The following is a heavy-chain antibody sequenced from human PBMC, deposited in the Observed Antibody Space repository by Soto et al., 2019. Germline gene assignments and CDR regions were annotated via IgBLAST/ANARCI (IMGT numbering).Heavy chain of an antibody. CDR3: AKGVEYSSPLADY. V-gene: IGHV3-30*18. CDR1: GFTFSTYG. CDR2: ISYDGSNK. D-gene: IGHD6-13*01. J-gene: IGHJ4*02. Sequence: QVQLVESGGGVVQPGRSLRLSCAASGFTFSTYGMHWVRQAPGKGLEWVAVISYDGSNKYYADSVKGRFTISRDNSKNTLYLQMNSLRPEDTAVYYCAKGVEYSSPLADYWGQGTLVTVSS.